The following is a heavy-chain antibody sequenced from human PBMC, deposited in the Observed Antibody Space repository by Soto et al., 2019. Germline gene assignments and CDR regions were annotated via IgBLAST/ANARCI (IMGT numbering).Heavy chain of an antibody. J-gene: IGHJ4*02. CDR2: INPNSGDT. Sequence: ASVKVSCKTSGYAFTGYYIHWVRQAPGQGLEWMGWINPNSGDTNYAQKFQGRVTMTRDTSFSTAYMELSSLRSDDTAVYYCATRYSYVHFWGQGTLVTVSS. V-gene: IGHV1-2*02. CDR1: GYAFTGYY. CDR3: ATRYSYVHF. D-gene: IGHD5-18*01.